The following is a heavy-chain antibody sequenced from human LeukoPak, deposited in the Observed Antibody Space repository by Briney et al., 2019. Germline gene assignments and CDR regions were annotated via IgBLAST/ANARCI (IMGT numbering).Heavy chain of an antibody. CDR3: ARDGGDGYNYNRFDP. V-gene: IGHV4-59*01. J-gene: IGHJ5*02. D-gene: IGHD5-24*01. CDR2: IYYSGST. Sequence: PSETLSLTCTVSGGSISSYYWSWIRQPPGKGLEWIGYIYYSGSTNYNPSLKSRVTISVDTSKNQFSLKLSSVTAADTAVYYCARDGGDGYNYNRFDPWGQGTLVTVSS. CDR1: GGSISSYY.